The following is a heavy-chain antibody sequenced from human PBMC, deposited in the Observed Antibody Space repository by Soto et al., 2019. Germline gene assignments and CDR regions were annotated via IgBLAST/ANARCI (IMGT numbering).Heavy chain of an antibody. CDR2: INPKSDDT. V-gene: IGHV1-2*02. D-gene: IGHD4-4*01. CDR3: ARKHSLDYIRWGLDP. J-gene: IGHJ5*02. CDR1: GYPFSDNQ. Sequence: ASVKVSCKASGYPFSDNQIHWLRRAPGQGLEWMGRINPKSDDTNYAQKFQGRVTMTRDTSIDTAYLELTGLTSDDTATYYCARKHSLDYIRWGLDPWGQGTLVTVAS.